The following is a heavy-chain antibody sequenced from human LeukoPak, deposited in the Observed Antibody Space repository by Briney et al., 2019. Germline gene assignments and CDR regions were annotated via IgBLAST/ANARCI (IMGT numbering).Heavy chain of an antibody. Sequence: ASVSVSCKTSGYTFTSYGISWVRQAPGQGLEWMGWISAYNGKTNYAQKFQGRVTVTTETSTSTAYMELRSLRFDDTAVYYCARLNFGSEDYWGQGTLDTVSS. CDR3: ARLNFGSEDY. J-gene: IGHJ4*02. V-gene: IGHV1-18*01. CDR2: ISAYNGKT. CDR1: GYTFTSYG. D-gene: IGHD3-10*01.